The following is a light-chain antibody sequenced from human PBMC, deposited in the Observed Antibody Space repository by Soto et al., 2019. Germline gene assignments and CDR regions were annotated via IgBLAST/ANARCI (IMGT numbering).Light chain of an antibody. J-gene: IGLJ2*01. CDR2: DVS. CDR3: SSYTSGSTLVV. Sequence: QLVLTQPASVSGSPGQSITISCTGTSSDVGGYNYVSWYQQHPGKAPKLMIYDVSNWPSGVSNRFSGSKSGNTASLTISGLQAEDEADYYCSSYTSGSTLVVFGGGTKLTVL. CDR1: SSDVGGYNY. V-gene: IGLV2-14*01.